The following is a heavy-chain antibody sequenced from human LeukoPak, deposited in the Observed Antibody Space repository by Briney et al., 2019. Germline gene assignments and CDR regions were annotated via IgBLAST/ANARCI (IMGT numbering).Heavy chain of an antibody. CDR1: GGSFSGYY. V-gene: IGHV4-34*01. J-gene: IGHJ4*02. D-gene: IGHD2-15*01. Sequence: SETLSLTCAVYGGSFSGYYWSWIRQPPGKGLEWIGEINHSGSTNYNPSLKSRVTISVDTSNNQFSLKLSSVTATDTAVYYCGRHSSFSPPDYWGQGTLVTVSS. CDR2: INHSGST. CDR3: GRHSSFSPPDY.